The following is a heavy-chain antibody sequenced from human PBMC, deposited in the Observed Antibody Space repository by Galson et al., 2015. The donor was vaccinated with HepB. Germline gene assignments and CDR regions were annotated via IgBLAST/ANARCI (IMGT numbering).Heavy chain of an antibody. Sequence: ETLSLTCTVSGGSISSSSYYWDWIRQPPGKGLEWIGTIYYSGSTYYNPSLKSRVTISVDTSKNQFSLKLSSVTAADTAVYYCARHGKDNWGDYGMDVWGQGTTVTVSS. CDR1: GGSISSSSYY. CDR2: IYYSGST. V-gene: IGHV4-39*01. CDR3: ARHGKDNWGDYGMDV. J-gene: IGHJ6*02. D-gene: IGHD7-27*01.